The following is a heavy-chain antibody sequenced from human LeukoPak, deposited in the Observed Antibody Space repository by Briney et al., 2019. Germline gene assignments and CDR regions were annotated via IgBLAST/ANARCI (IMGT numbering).Heavy chain of an antibody. V-gene: IGHV3-48*04. J-gene: IGHJ4*02. CDR2: ISSGSRSI. CDR1: GFTFSNYP. CDR3: ARERAGTVDY. Sequence: GGSLRLSCAASGFTFSNYPMNWVCQAPGKGLEWVSYISSGSRSIYYADSVKGRFTISRDNAKNSLYVQMNSLRAEDTAVYYCARERAGTVDYWGQGTLVTVSS. D-gene: IGHD6-19*01.